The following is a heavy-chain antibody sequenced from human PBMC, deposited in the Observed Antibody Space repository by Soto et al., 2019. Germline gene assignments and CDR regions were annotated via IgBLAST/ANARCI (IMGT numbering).Heavy chain of an antibody. CDR3: TRRYFYDSSGYYMDDY. J-gene: IGHJ4*02. CDR1: GFTFSGSA. D-gene: IGHD3-22*01. CDR2: IRSKANSYAT. Sequence: EVQLVESGGGLVQPGGSLKLSCAASGFTFSGSAMHWVRQASGKGLQWVGRIRSKANSYATSYDASVKGRFTISRDDSKNTPYLQMNSLRTEDTAGYYCTRRYFYDSSGYYMDDYWGQGTLVTVSS. V-gene: IGHV3-73*02.